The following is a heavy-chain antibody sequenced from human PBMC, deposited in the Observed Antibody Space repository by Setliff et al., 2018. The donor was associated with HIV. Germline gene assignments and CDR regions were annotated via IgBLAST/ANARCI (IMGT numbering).Heavy chain of an antibody. D-gene: IGHD4-4*01. CDR1: GYTFTGYY. CDR3: ARGATTAGLIDY. V-gene: IGHV1-2*02. J-gene: IGHJ4*02. CDR2: INPNSGGT. Sequence: SVKVSCKASGYTFTGYYMHWVRQAPGQGLEWMGWINPNSGGTNYAQKFQGRVTMTRDTSITTAYMGLSRLKSDDTAVYYCARGATTAGLIDYWGQGTLVTSPQ.